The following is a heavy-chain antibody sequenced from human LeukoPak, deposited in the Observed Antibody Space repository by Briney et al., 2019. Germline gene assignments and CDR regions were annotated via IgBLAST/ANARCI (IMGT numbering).Heavy chain of an antibody. V-gene: IGHV3-30*04. D-gene: IGHD3-22*01. Sequence: GGSLRLSCAASGFTFSSYAMHWVRQAPGKGLEWVAVISYDGSNKYYADSVKGRFTISRDNSKNTLYLQMNSLRAEDTAVYYCAREFFYYDSSGYHNWFDPWGQGTLVTVSS. CDR2: ISYDGSNK. CDR1: GFTFSSYA. CDR3: AREFFYYDSSGYHNWFDP. J-gene: IGHJ5*02.